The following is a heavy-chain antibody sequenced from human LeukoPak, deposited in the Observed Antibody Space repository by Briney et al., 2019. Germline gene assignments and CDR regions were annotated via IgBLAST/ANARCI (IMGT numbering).Heavy chain of an antibody. V-gene: IGHV1-69*05. D-gene: IGHD1-7*01. CDR2: IIPIFGTA. Sequence: SSVKVSCKASGGTFSSYAISWGRQAPGQGLEGMGRIIPIFGTANYAQKFQGRVTITTDESTSKAYMELSSLRSEDTAVYYCARSWGDWNYGYFDYWGQGTLVTVSS. CDR3: ARSWGDWNYGYFDY. CDR1: GGTFSSYA. J-gene: IGHJ4*02.